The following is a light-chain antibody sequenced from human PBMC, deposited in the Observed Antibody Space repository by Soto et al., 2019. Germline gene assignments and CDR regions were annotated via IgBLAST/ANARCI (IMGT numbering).Light chain of an antibody. J-gene: IGKJ5*01. CDR3: QQYGSSPIT. Sequence: IVLTQSPGTLSLSPGERATLSCRASQSLRRSSLAWYQQKPGQAPRLLIYDASSRPTGIPDRFSASGSGTDFTLTISRLEPEDFAVYYCQQYGSSPITFGQGTRLEIK. CDR2: DAS. CDR1: QSLRRSS. V-gene: IGKV3-20*01.